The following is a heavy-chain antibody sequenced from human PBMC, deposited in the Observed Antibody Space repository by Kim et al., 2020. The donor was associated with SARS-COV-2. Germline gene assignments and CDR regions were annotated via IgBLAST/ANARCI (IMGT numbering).Heavy chain of an antibody. CDR2: ISGSGGST. Sequence: GGSLRLSCAASGFTFSSYAMSWVRQAPGKGLEWVSAISGSGGSTYYADSVKGRFTISRDNSKNTLYLQMNSLRAEDTAVYYCAKDLSGGVNDFDWFYGAKNWFDPWGQGTLVTVSS. CDR1: GFTFSSYA. CDR3: AKDLSGGVNDFDWFYGAKNWFDP. J-gene: IGHJ5*02. V-gene: IGHV3-23*01. D-gene: IGHD3-9*01.